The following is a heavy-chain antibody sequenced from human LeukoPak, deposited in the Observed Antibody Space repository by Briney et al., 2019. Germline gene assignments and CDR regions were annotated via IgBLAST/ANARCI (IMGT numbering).Heavy chain of an antibody. V-gene: IGHV3-30*18. CDR1: GFTFSSYG. Sequence: PGGSLGLSCAASGFTFSSYGMHWVRQAPGKGLEGVAVISYDGSNKYYADSVKGRFTISRDNSKNTLYLQMNSLRAEDTAVYYCAKDGGAYGFDYWGQGTLVTVSS. CDR2: ISYDGSNK. D-gene: IGHD3-16*01. J-gene: IGHJ4*02. CDR3: AKDGGAYGFDY.